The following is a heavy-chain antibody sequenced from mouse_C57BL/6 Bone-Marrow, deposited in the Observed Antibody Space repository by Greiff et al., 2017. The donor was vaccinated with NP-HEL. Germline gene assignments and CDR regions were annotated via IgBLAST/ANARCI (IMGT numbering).Heavy chain of an antibody. Sequence: VKLMESGPGILQPSQTLSLTCSFSGFSLSTFGMGVGWIRQPSGKGLEWLAPIWWDADTSYNPALKCRLTISKDTAKTQVFLKIANVDTADTATYYCARTSYYYGSSGFAYWGQGTLVTVSA. V-gene: IGHV8-8*01. J-gene: IGHJ3*01. CDR2: IWWDADT. CDR3: ARTSYYYGSSGFAY. CDR1: GFSLSTFGMG. D-gene: IGHD1-1*01.